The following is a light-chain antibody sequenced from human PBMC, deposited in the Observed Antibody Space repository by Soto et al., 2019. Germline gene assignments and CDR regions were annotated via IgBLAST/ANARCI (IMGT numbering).Light chain of an antibody. J-gene: IGKJ2*01. CDR2: GAS. V-gene: IGKV3-20*01. CDR3: HKYGSSPYT. Sequence: EIVLTQSPGTLSLSPGERATLSCRASQSVSSSYLAWYQQKPGQAPRLLIYGASSRATVIPDRFSGSGSGTDFNLTISRLEPEDFAVYYCHKYGSSPYTFGQGTKLEIK. CDR1: QSVSSSY.